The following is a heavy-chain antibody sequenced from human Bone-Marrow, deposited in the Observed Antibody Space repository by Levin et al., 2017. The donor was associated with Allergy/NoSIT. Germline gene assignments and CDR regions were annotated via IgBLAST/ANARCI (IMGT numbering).Heavy chain of an antibody. D-gene: IGHD1-26*01. CDR2: INWNGANI. V-gene: IGHV3-9*01. CDR3: AKHREGYYFDF. Sequence: GGSLRLSCAASGLSFDRCAMHWVRQAPGKGLEWVSGINWNGANINYVDSVKGRFTISRDNAKNSLYLQMNSLRPEDTAFYYCAKHREGYYFDFWGQGTLVTVSS. J-gene: IGHJ4*02. CDR1: GLSFDRCA.